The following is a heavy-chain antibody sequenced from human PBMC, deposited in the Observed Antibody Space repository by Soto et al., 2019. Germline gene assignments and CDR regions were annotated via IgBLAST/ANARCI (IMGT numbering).Heavy chain of an antibody. CDR3: ARDRSTVVTGWFDP. CDR1: GGTFSSYA. J-gene: IGHJ5*02. CDR2: IIPIFGTA. V-gene: IGHV1-69*01. Sequence: QVQLVQSGAEVKKPGSSVKVSCKASGGTFSSYAISWVRQAPGQGLEWMGGIIPIFGTANYAQKFQGRVTITADESMSTAYMELSSLRSEDTAVYYCARDRSTVVTGWFDPWGQGTLVTVSS. D-gene: IGHD2-15*01.